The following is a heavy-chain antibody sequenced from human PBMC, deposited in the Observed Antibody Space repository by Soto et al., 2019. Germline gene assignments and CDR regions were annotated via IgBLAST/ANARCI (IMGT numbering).Heavy chain of an antibody. J-gene: IGHJ5*02. D-gene: IGHD4-17*01. CDR1: GGSFSGNY. V-gene: IGHV4-34*01. CDR3: ARGRDGGGAS. CDR2: IKPSGST. Sequence: QVQLQQWGAGLLKPSETLSLTCGVYGGSFSGNYWSWIRQPPGEGLEWIGEIKPSGSTNYSPSLKSRATISADTSKNQFSLKLSSVIAADKAVYYCARGRDGGGASWGQGTLVTVSS.